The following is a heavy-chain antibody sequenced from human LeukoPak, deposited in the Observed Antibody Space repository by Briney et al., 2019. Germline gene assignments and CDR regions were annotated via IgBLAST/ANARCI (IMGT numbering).Heavy chain of an antibody. V-gene: IGHV4-59*01. CDR1: GGSISSYY. CDR2: IYYSGST. D-gene: IGHD3/OR15-3a*01. CDR3: ARRTGYYDGFDY. Sequence: SETLSLTCTVSGGSISSYYWSWIRQPPGKGLEWTGYIYYSGSTNYNPSLKSRVTISLDTSKNQFSLKLSSVTAADTAMYYCARRTGYYDGFDYWGQGTLVTVSS. J-gene: IGHJ4*02.